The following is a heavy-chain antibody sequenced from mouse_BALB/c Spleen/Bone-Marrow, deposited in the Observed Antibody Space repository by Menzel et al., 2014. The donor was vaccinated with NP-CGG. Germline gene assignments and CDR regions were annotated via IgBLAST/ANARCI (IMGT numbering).Heavy chain of an antibody. J-gene: IGHJ4*01. CDR2: IYPYNGGT. CDR3: AREGGYYDAMDY. Sequence: VHVKQSGPELVKPGASVKISCKASGYTFTDYNMQWVKQSHGKSLEWIGYIYPYNGGTGYNQKFRSKATLTVDSSSSTAYMELRSLTFEDSAVYYCAREGGYYDAMDYWGQGTSVHRLL. CDR1: GYTFTDYN. D-gene: IGHD2-2*01. V-gene: IGHV1S29*02.